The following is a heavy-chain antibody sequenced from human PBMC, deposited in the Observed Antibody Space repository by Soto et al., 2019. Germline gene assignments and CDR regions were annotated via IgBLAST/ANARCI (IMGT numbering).Heavy chain of an antibody. V-gene: IGHV4-31*03. Sequence: SETLSLTCTVSGGSISSGGYYWSWIRQHPGKGLEWIGYIYYSGSTYYNPSLKSRVTISVDTSKNQFSLKLSSVTAADTAVYYCARGSMAARREMSEWFDPWGQGTLVTVSS. CDR1: GGSISSGGYY. D-gene: IGHD6-6*01. CDR3: ARGSMAARREMSEWFDP. J-gene: IGHJ5*02. CDR2: IYYSGST.